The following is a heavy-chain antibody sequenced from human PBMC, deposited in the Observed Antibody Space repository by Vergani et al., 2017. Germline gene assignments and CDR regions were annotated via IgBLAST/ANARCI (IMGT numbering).Heavy chain of an antibody. D-gene: IGHD3/OR15-3a*01. CDR3: FYDFWAGYDSGDV. Sequence: EVHRVESGGGLVQPGESLKLSCATSGLTFSDSAIHWVRQTSGKGLEWIGRIRDKAYNYATVYAVSVKGRFTISRDDSKKTAYLQMKGLTTEDTAVYYCFYDFWAGYDSGDVWGKGTTVTVSS. CDR1: GLTFSDSA. V-gene: IGHV3-73*02. J-gene: IGHJ6*04. CDR2: IRDKAYNYAT.